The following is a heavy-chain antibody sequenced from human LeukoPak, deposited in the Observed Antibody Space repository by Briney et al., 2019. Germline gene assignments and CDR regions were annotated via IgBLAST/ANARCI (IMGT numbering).Heavy chain of an antibody. CDR3: ARGPSSSGWYEDYFDY. J-gene: IGHJ4*02. CDR2: ISSSSGYI. CDR1: GFTFSSYS. V-gene: IGHV3-21*01. D-gene: IGHD6-19*01. Sequence: PGGSLRLSCAASGFTFSSYSMNWVRQAPGKGLEWVSSISSSSGYIYYADSVKGRFTISRDNAKNSLYLQMNSLRAEDTAVYYCARGPSSSGWYEDYFDYWGQGTLVTVSS.